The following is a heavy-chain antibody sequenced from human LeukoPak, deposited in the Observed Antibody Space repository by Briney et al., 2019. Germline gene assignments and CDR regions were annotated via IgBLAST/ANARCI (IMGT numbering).Heavy chain of an antibody. D-gene: IGHD6-19*01. CDR3: ARDYSSGWWFDY. J-gene: IGHJ4*02. CDR1: GGSISSGGYS. V-gene: IGHV4-30-4*07. CDR2: IYYSGST. Sequence: SQTLSLTCAVSGGSISSGGYSWSWIRQPPGKGLEWIGYIYYSGSTYYNPSLKSRVTISVDTSKNQFSLKLSSVTAADTAVYYCARDYSSGWWFDYWGQGTLVTVSS.